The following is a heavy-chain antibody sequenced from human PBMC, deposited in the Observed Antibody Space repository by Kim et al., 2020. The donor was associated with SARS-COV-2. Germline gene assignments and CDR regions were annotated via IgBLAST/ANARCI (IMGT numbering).Heavy chain of an antibody. Sequence: SVKGRFTISRDDAKNPPYLQMNSLRAEDTALYYCARGPGYEDSFWDGFDIWGQGTMVTVSS. V-gene: IGHV3-53*05. CDR3: ARGPGYEDSFWDGFDI. D-gene: IGHD1-1*01. J-gene: IGHJ5*02.